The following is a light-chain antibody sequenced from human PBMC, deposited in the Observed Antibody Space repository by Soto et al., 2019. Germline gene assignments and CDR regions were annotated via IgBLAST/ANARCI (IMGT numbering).Light chain of an antibody. CDR3: SSYASSMANV. Sequence: QSALTQPASVSGSPGQSITISCTGTSADVGGYDYVSWYQQPPGTAPKLLIYEVSNRPSGVPDRFSGSKSGNTASLTISGLQAEDEADYYCSSYASSMANVFGPGTKVTVL. J-gene: IGLJ1*01. CDR2: EVS. CDR1: SADVGGYDY. V-gene: IGLV2-14*01.